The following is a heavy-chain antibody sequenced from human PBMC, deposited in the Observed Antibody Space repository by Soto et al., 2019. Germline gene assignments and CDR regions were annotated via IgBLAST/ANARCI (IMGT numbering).Heavy chain of an antibody. D-gene: IGHD4-17*01. V-gene: IGHV4-30-4*01. CDR1: GGSISSGDYY. CDR3: APDYGDHVYGGRSDY. Sequence: SETLSLTCTVSGGSISSGDYYWSWIRQPPGKGLEWIGYIYYSGSTYYNPSLKSRVTISVDTSKNQFSLKLSSVTAADTAVYYCAPDYGDHVYGGRSDYWGQGTPVTVSS. J-gene: IGHJ4*02. CDR2: IYYSGST.